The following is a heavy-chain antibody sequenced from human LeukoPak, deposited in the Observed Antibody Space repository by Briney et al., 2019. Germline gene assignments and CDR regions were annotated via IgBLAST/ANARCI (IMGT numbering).Heavy chain of an antibody. V-gene: IGHV3-30*18. CDR2: ISYDGSNK. CDR3: AKDRSITMVRGVMRD. D-gene: IGHD3-10*01. Sequence: GGSLRLSCAASGFTFSSYGVHWVRQAPGKGLEWVAVISYDGSNKYYADSVKGRFTISRDNSKNTLYLQMNSLRAEDTAVYYCAKDRSITMVRGVMRDWGQGTLVTVSS. CDR1: GFTFSSYG. J-gene: IGHJ4*02.